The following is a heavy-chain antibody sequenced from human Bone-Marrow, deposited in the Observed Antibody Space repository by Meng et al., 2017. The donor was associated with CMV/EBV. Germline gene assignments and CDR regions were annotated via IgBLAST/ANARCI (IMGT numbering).Heavy chain of an antibody. CDR1: GFTFSSYW. D-gene: IGHD2-2*01. Sequence: SPKISCAASGFTFSSYWMSWVRRAPGKGLEWVSGISWNSGSIGYADSVKGRFTISRDNAKNSVYLQMNRLRAEDTALYYCAKEYAGRRISSTSYYYYYYGMDVWGQGTTVTVSS. J-gene: IGHJ6*02. CDR3: AKEYAGRRISSTSYYYYYYGMDV. V-gene: IGHV3-9*01. CDR2: ISWNSGSI.